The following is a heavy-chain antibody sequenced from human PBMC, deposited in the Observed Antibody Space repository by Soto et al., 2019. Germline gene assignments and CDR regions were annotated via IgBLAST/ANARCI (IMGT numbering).Heavy chain of an antibody. Sequence: SGPTLVNPTETLTLTCTVSGCSLSNARMGVSWIRQPPGKALEWLAHIFSNDEKSYSTSLKSRLTISKDTSKSQVVLTMTNMDPVDTATYYCPPILGTRNGLRWFDPWGQGTPVTVSS. D-gene: IGHD5-12*01. CDR3: PPILGTRNGLRWFDP. J-gene: IGHJ5*02. V-gene: IGHV2-26*01. CDR1: GCSLSNARMG. CDR2: IFSNDEK.